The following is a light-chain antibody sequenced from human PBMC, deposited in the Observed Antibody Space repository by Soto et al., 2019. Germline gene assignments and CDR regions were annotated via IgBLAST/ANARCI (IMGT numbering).Light chain of an antibody. Sequence: EIVLTQSPATLSLSPGERATLSCRASQSVGTYLAWYQHNPGQAPRLLISDASNRATGIPARFSGSGSGTDFTLTISSPEPEDFAVYYCQQRYNWPNTFGQGTKVEIK. CDR3: QQRYNWPNT. CDR1: QSVGTY. CDR2: DAS. V-gene: IGKV3-11*01. J-gene: IGKJ2*01.